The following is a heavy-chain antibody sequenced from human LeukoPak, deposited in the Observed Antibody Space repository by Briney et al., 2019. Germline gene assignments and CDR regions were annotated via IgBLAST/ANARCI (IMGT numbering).Heavy chain of an antibody. D-gene: IGHD3-22*01. V-gene: IGHV4-30-2*01. Sequence: ASQTLSLTCAVSGGSISSGGYSWSWIRQPPGKGLEWIGYIYHSGSTYYNPSLKSRVTISVDRSKNQFSLKLSSVTAADTAVYYCATLDYYGSSGYFEYWGQGTLVTVSS. CDR1: GGSISSGGYS. J-gene: IGHJ4*02. CDR3: ATLDYYGSSGYFEY. CDR2: IYHSGST.